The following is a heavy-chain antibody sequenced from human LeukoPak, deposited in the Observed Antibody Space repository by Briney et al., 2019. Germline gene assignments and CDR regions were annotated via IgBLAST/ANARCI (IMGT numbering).Heavy chain of an antibody. CDR1: GDSTSRYY. CDR3: ARQGELILDAFDI. Sequence: SSETLSLTCTVSGDSTSRYYWSWIRQPPGKGLEFLGYIYYSGSTNYNPSLKSRVTISVDTSKNQFSLKLSSVTAADTAVYYCARQGELILDAFDIWGQGTMVTVSS. D-gene: IGHD1-26*01. V-gene: IGHV4-59*08. CDR2: IYYSGST. J-gene: IGHJ3*02.